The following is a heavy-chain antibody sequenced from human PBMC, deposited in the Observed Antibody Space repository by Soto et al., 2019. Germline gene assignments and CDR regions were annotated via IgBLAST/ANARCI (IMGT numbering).Heavy chain of an antibody. CDR2: IYHSGST. J-gene: IGHJ3*02. D-gene: IGHD3-10*02. CDR3: ARDKEHSVPGRLRISNDAFDI. Sequence: QVQLQESGPGLVKPSGTLSLTCAVSGGSISSSNWWSWVRQPPGKGLEWIGEIYHSGSTNYNPSLKSRVTISVDKSKNQFSLKLSSVTAADTAVYYCARDKEHSVPGRLRISNDAFDIWGQGTMVTVSS. CDR1: GGSISSSNW. V-gene: IGHV4-4*02.